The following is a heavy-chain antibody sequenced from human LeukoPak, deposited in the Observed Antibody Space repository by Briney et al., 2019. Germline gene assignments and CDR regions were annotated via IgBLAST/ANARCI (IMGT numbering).Heavy chain of an antibody. CDR1: GFSFTNTW. CDR2: VKSKADDGTT. CDR3: ATEGGSGSYYGDDAFDM. V-gene: IGHV3-15*01. J-gene: IGHJ3*02. D-gene: IGHD3-10*01. Sequence: GGSLRLSCEASGFSFTNTWMSWVRQAPGKGLERVGRVKSKADDGTTDYAAPVQGRFTISRDDSKNTLSLQMNSLKTEDTAVYYCATEGGSGSYYGDDAFDMWGQGTMVTVSS.